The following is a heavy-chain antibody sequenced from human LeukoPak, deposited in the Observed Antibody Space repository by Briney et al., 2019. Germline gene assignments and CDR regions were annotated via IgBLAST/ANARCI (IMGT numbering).Heavy chain of an antibody. J-gene: IGHJ6*03. Sequence: PSETLSLTCTVSGGSISSYYWSWIRQPAGKGLEWIGRIYTSGSTNYNPSLKSRVTMSVDTSKNQFSLKLSSVTAADTAVYYCARDEPQRYCSSTSCYPVDYYYMDVWGKGTTVTVSS. CDR2: IYTSGST. CDR1: GGSISSYY. V-gene: IGHV4-4*07. CDR3: ARDEPQRYCSSTSCYPVDYYYMDV. D-gene: IGHD2-2*01.